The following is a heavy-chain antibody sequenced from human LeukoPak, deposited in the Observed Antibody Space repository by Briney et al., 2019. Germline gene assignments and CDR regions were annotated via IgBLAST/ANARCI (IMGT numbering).Heavy chain of an antibody. J-gene: IGHJ5*02. Sequence: GGSLRLSCAASGFIFSGYWMHWVRQAPGKGPVWLSRIKNDGSITSYADSVKGRFTISRDNAENTLYLQLNSLRVEDTAVYYCTKSDWFDPWGQGTLVTVSS. CDR3: TKSDWFDP. V-gene: IGHV3-74*01. CDR2: IKNDGSIT. CDR1: GFIFSGYW. D-gene: IGHD3-3*01.